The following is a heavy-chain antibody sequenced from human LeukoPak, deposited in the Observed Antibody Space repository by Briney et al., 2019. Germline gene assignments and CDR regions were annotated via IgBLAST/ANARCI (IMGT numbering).Heavy chain of an antibody. Sequence: GGSLRLSCAASGFTFSSYAMSWVRQAPGKGLDWVSAMSGSGDSTYYADSVKGRFTISRDNSKNTLYLQMNSLRAEDTAVYYCAKHIRSSGWYDRADYWGQGTLVTVSS. CDR3: AKHIRSSGWYDRADY. CDR1: GFTFSSYA. V-gene: IGHV3-23*01. J-gene: IGHJ4*02. CDR2: MSGSGDST. D-gene: IGHD6-19*01.